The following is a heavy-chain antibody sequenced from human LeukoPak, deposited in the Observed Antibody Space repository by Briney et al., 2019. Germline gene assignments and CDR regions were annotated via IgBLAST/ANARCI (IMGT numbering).Heavy chain of an antibody. J-gene: IGHJ4*02. CDR1: GFTFSSYA. CDR2: ISYDGSNK. V-gene: IGHV3-30-3*01. Sequence: PGRSLRLSCAASGFTFSSYAMHWVRQAPGKGLEWVAVISYDGSNKYYADSVKGRFTISRDNSKNTLYLQMNSLRAEDTAVYYCARRYCSSTSCYSLRIGDPDYWGQGTLVTVSS. D-gene: IGHD2-2*01. CDR3: ARRYCSSTSCYSLRIGDPDY.